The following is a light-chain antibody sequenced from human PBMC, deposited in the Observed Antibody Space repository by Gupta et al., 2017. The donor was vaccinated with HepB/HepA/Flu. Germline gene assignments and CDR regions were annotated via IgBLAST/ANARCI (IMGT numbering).Light chain of an antibody. J-gene: IGLJ2*01. CDR3: NSDTTRSTVV. CDR1: SSDVGAYDH. Sequence: QSALTQPASVSGSPGQSITISCSGTSSDVGAYDHVSWYQHHPGKAPKLMIYGVNNRPSGVSDRFSGSKSGNTASLSISGLQEEDEADYFCNSDTTRSTVVFGGGTKLTVL. V-gene: IGLV2-14*03. CDR2: GVN.